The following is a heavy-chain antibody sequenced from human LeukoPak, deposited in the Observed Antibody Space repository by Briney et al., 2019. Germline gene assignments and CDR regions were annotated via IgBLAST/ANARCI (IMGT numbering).Heavy chain of an antibody. Sequence: PSETLSLTCTVSGYSISTGYYCVWIRPPPGKGLEWIGSIYHSGNTYNNPSLKSRVTMSLDTSMNQFSLKLRSVTAADTAVYYCARAEVTTSSLDSWGQGTLVTVSS. V-gene: IGHV4-38-2*02. CDR2: IYHSGNT. CDR3: ARAEVTTSSLDS. D-gene: IGHD4-17*01. CDR1: GYSISTGYY. J-gene: IGHJ4*02.